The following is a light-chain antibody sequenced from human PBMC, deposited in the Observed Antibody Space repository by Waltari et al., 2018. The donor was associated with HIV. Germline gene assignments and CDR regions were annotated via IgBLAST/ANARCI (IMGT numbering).Light chain of an antibody. J-gene: IGKJ1*01. CDR2: GAS. V-gene: IGKV3-15*01. CDR3: QQYYNWPRA. Sequence: EIVMTQSPATLSVSPGERATLSCRASQSISSNLAWYRQKPGQAPRLLIYGASTRATGIPARFSGSGSGTEFTLTISSLQSEDFAVYYCQQYYNWPRAFGQGTKVEIK. CDR1: QSISSN.